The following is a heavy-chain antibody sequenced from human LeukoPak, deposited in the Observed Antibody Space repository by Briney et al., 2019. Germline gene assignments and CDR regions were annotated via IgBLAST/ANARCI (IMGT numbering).Heavy chain of an antibody. CDR2: IYYSGST. J-gene: IGHJ4*02. CDR3: ARLGSSGYLYYFDY. CDR1: GGSISSSSYY. Sequence: SGTLSLTCTVSGGSISSSSYYWGWIRQPPGKGLEWIGSIYYSGSTYYNPSLKGRVTISVDTSKNQFSLKLSSVTAADTAVYYCARLGSSGYLYYFDYWGQGTLVTVSS. V-gene: IGHV4-39*01. D-gene: IGHD3-22*01.